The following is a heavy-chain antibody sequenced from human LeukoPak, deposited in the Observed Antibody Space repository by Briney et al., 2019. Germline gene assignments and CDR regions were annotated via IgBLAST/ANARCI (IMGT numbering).Heavy chain of an antibody. CDR3: AKDNSKYSFDY. Sequence: GGSLRLSCAASGFTFSSYAMSWVRQAPGKGLVWVSQINSDGRNTNYADSVKGRFTISRDNAKNTLYLQMNSLRTEDTAVYYCAKDNSKYSFDYWGQGTLVTVTS. CDR1: GFTFSSYA. V-gene: IGHV3-74*01. J-gene: IGHJ4*02. CDR2: INSDGRNT. D-gene: IGHD4-23*01.